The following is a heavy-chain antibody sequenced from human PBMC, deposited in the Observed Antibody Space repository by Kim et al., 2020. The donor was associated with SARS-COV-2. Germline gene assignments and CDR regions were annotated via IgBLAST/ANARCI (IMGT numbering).Heavy chain of an antibody. CDR1: GFTFSSYA. CDR2: ISGSGGST. V-gene: IGHV3-23*01. CDR3: ANFDGYSYYFDY. D-gene: IGHD5-12*01. J-gene: IGHJ4*02. Sequence: GGSLRLSCAASGFTFSSYAMSWVRQAPGKGLEWGSAISGSGGSTYYADSVKGRFTISRDNSKNTLYLQMNSLRAEDTAVYYCANFDGYSYYFDYWGQGTLVTVSS.